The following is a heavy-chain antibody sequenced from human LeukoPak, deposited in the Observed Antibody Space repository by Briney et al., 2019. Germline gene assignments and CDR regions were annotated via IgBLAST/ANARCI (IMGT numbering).Heavy chain of an antibody. CDR2: ISDSGST. CDR1: GGSISSNNYF. CDR3: ARRLWYFDL. V-gene: IGHV4-39*01. Sequence: RPSETLSLTCTVSGGSISSNNYFWGWIRQPPGKGLEWIGAISDSGSTYYNPSLKSRVTISVDTSKNQVSLKLSSVTAADTAVYYCARRLWYFDLWGRGTPVTVSS. J-gene: IGHJ2*01.